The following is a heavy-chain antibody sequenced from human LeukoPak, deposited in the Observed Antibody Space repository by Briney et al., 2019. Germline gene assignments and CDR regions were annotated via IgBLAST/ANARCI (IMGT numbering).Heavy chain of an antibody. Sequence: GGSLRLSCAASGFTFSSYGMHWVRQARGKGLEGVAFIRYDGSNKYCADSVKGRFTISRDNSKDTLYLQMNSLRAEDTAVYYCAKDFIHSPSPIHSSGWWGYLRDWYFDLWGRGTLVTVSS. D-gene: IGHD6-19*01. J-gene: IGHJ2*01. CDR3: AKDFIHSPSPIHSSGWWGYLRDWYFDL. CDR1: GFTFSSYG. CDR2: IRYDGSNK. V-gene: IGHV3-30*02.